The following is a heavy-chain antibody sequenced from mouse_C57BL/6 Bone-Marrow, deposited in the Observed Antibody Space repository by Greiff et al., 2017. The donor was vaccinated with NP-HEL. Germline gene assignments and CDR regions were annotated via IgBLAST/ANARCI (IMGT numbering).Heavy chain of an antibody. CDR1: GFTFSDYG. CDR2: ISSGSSTI. Sequence: EVHLVESGGGLVKPGGSLKLSCAASGFTFSDYGMHWVRQAPEKGLEWVAYISSGSSTIYYADTVKGRVTISRDTAKNTLFLQMTSLRSEDTAMYYCASRTLYYFDYWGQGTTLTVSS. CDR3: ASRTLYYFDY. V-gene: IGHV5-17*01. J-gene: IGHJ2*01.